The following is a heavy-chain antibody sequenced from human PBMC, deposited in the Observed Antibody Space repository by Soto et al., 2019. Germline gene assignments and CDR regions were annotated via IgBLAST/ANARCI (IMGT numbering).Heavy chain of an antibody. V-gene: IGHV4-4*07. CDR3: ARDIYVDPDDY. CDR1: GVSISTYY. J-gene: IGHJ4*02. CDR2: RDFTGST. D-gene: IGHD3-16*01. Sequence: SETLSLTCSVSGVSISTYYWSWIRQRAGSGLECSGRRDFTGSTNDNPSLKIGVPMSLDTSMNQLSLSLSSVTAADMAVYYCARDIYVDPDDYWGRGSVVTFHS.